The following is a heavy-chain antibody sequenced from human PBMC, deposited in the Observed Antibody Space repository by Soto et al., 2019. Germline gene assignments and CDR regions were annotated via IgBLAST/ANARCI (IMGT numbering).Heavy chain of an antibody. Sequence: SQTLSLTCGISGDSVSSNSAAWNWIRQSPSRGLEWLGRTYYRSKWYNDYAVSVKSRITINPDTSKNQFSLQLNSVTPEDTAVYYCAQTGLKQQLLGYYYGMDVWGQGTTVTVSS. CDR1: GDSVSSNSAA. CDR2: TYYRSKWYN. V-gene: IGHV6-1*01. D-gene: IGHD6-13*01. CDR3: AQTGLKQQLLGYYYGMDV. J-gene: IGHJ6*02.